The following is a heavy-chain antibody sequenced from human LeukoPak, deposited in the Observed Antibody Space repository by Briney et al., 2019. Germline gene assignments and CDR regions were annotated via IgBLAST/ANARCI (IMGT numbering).Heavy chain of an antibody. CDR1: RFTFIGYT. Sequence: WGSLRLSCAASRFTFIGYTMNWVRQAPGKGLEWVSSISSRSTYIYYADSEKGRFTISRDNAKNSLYLQRNSLRAEETAVYYCAREESGSSGWYDYWGQGTLVTVSS. CDR3: AREESGSSGWYDY. V-gene: IGHV3-21*01. CDR2: ISSRSTYI. D-gene: IGHD6-19*01. J-gene: IGHJ4*02.